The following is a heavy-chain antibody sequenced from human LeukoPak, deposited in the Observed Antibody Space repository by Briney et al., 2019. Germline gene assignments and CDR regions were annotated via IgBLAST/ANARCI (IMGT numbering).Heavy chain of an antibody. D-gene: IGHD6-13*01. CDR3: AKDVGSGDGSSYYYFDY. Sequence: GGSLRLSCAASGFTFDDYAMHWVRQAPGKGLEWVSGISWNSGSIGYADSVKGRFTISRDNAKNSLYLQMNSLRAEDTALYYCAKDVGSGDGSSYYYFDYWGQGTLVTVSS. V-gene: IGHV3-9*01. J-gene: IGHJ4*02. CDR1: GFTFDDYA. CDR2: ISWNSGSI.